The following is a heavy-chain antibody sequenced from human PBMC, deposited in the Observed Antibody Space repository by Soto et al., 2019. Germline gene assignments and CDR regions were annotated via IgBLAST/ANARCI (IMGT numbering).Heavy chain of an antibody. CDR1: GFTFNNFA. CDR3: AKYGDLEFLNYFNF. CDR2: LSGSGGQT. Sequence: PGGTLRRSGSASGFTFNNFAMFWIRQAPGKGLEWFSALSGSGGQTYYSDSVKGRFTISRYNSKNCLYLQMNSLTAEDTAIYYCAKYGDLEFLNYFNFWGQGTLVTVSS. V-gene: IGHV3-23*01. D-gene: IGHD4-17*01. J-gene: IGHJ4*02.